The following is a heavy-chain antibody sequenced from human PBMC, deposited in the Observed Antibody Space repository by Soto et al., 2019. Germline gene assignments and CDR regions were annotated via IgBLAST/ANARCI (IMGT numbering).Heavy chain of an antibody. D-gene: IGHD3-3*01. CDR1: GFTFSSYW. Sequence: EVQLVESGGGLVQPGGSLRLSCAASGFTFSSYWMSWVRQAPGKWLEWVANIKQDGSEKYYVDSVKGRFTISRDNAKNLLYLQMNSLRAEDTAVYYCARDSVHDFWSGLQETFYSYYGMDVWGQGTTVTVSS. V-gene: IGHV3-7*03. CDR3: ARDSVHDFWSGLQETFYSYYGMDV. CDR2: IKQDGSEK. J-gene: IGHJ6*02.